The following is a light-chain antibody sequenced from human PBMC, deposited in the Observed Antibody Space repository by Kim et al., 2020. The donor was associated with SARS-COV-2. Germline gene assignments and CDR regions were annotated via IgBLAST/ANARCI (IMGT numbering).Light chain of an antibody. Sequence: GQRVTIVCSGRNSNIQDNSVPWYQHLPGSAPNLLIENSDRRPSGVPDRFSGSMSGTSASLAISGLRSEDEADYYCAAWDDSLSGVVFGGGTQLTVL. CDR3: AAWDDSLSGVV. CDR2: NSD. J-gene: IGLJ2*01. V-gene: IGLV1-47*01. CDR1: NSNIQDNS.